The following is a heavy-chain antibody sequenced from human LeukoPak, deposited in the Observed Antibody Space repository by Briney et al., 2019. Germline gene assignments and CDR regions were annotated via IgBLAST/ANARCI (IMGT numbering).Heavy chain of an antibody. J-gene: IGHJ6*03. V-gene: IGHV3-21*01. Sequence: GSLRLSCAASGFTFSSYSMNWVRQAPGKGLEWVSSISSSSSYIYYADSVKGRFTISRDNAKNSLYLQMNSLRAEDTAVYYCARAPSRSASAYYYYMDVWGKGTTVTISS. D-gene: IGHD2-15*01. CDR1: GFTFSSYS. CDR2: ISSSSSYI. CDR3: ARAPSRSASAYYYYMDV.